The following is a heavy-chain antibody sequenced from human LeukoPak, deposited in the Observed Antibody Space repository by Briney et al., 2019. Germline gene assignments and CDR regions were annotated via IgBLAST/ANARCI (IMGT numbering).Heavy chain of an antibody. CDR1: GDTVSSNSGA. CDR2: TDYRSKWNN. D-gene: IGHD1-20*01. CDR3: ARDRITGTTYFDY. J-gene: IGHJ4*02. Sequence: SQTLSLTCAVSGDTVSSNSGAWNCIRPCPSRGLEWLGRTDYRSKWNNEYAFSVQTRITFNPDTSKNQVSLQLSSVTPEDMAVYYCARDRITGTTYFDYWGQGTLVTVSS. V-gene: IGHV6-1*01.